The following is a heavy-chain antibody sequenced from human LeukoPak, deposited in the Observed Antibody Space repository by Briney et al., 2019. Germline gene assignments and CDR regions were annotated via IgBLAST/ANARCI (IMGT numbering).Heavy chain of an antibody. J-gene: IGHJ3*02. Sequence: SETLSLTCAVYGGSFSGYYWSWIRQPPGKGLEWIGEINHSGSTNYNPSLKSRVTISVDTSKNQFSLKLSSVTAADTAVYYRAREIVWTRAFDIWGQGTMVTVSS. CDR1: GGSFSGYY. V-gene: IGHV4-34*01. CDR2: INHSGST. D-gene: IGHD5/OR15-5a*01. CDR3: AREIVWTRAFDI.